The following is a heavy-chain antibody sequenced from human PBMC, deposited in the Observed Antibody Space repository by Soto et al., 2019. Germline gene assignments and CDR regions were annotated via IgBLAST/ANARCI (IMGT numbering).Heavy chain of an antibody. CDR1: GFSLSNARMG. CDR2: IFSNDEK. D-gene: IGHD2-15*01. J-gene: IGHJ6*02. V-gene: IGHV2-26*01. Sequence: QVTLKESSPVLVKPTETLTLTCTVSGFSLSNARMGVSWIRQPPGKALEWLAHIFSNDEKSYSTSLKSRLTISKDTSKSQVVLTMTNMDPVDTATYYCARMGGYYYYYGMDVWGQGTTVTVSS. CDR3: ARMGGYYYYYGMDV.